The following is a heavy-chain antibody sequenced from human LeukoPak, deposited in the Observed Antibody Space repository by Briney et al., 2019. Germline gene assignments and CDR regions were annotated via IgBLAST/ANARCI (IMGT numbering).Heavy chain of an antibody. V-gene: IGHV4-59*01. J-gene: IGHJ4*02. D-gene: IGHD3-10*01. Sequence: ASETPSLTCTVSGGSISGYYWSWIRQPPGKGLEWIGYIHHSGSTNYNPPLKSRVTISVDKSKNQFSLKMSSVTAADTAVYYCARSYYYGSGSYPGLFDYWGQGTLVTVSS. CDR3: ARSYYYGSGSYPGLFDY. CDR2: IHHSGST. CDR1: GGSISGYY.